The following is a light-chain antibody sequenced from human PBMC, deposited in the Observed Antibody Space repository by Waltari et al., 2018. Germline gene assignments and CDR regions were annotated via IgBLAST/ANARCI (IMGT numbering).Light chain of an antibody. CDR1: QSALYSPNNKNY. V-gene: IGKV4-1*01. J-gene: IGKJ1*01. CDR3: QQYHSVPRT. CDR2: WAS. Sequence: DIVLTQSPDSLAVSLGERATINCKSSQSALYSPNNKNYLGWFQQKTGQPPKLLMYWASMRESGVPDRFSGSGSGTDFTLTISSLQAEDVAVYYCQQYHSVPRTFGQGTKVEI.